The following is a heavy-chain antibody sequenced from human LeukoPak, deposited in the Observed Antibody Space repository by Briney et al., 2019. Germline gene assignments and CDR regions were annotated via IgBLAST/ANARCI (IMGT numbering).Heavy chain of an antibody. CDR2: ISWNSDNI. V-gene: IGHV3-9*01. CDR1: GFTFDDYA. D-gene: IGHD3-22*01. Sequence: GGSLRLSCAASGFTFDDYAMHWVRQAPGKGLEWVSGISWNSDNIGYADSVKGRFTISRDNAKNSLFLQMNSLRAEDTAVYYCARASTVGGYYYDSSSYYSPEDYWGQGTLVTVSS. J-gene: IGHJ4*02. CDR3: ARASTVGGYYYDSSSYYSPEDY.